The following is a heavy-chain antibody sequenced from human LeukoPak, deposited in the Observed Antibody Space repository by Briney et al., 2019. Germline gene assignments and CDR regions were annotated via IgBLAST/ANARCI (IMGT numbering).Heavy chain of an antibody. Sequence: PGGSLRLSCAASGFTFSDYYMSWIRQAPGKGLEWVSYISGNSGYTNYADSVKGRFTISRDNAKNSLFLHMNSLRPEDTALYYCATTNDIGNYYFDLWGQGSLVTVSS. V-gene: IGHV3-11*06. CDR2: ISGNSGYT. D-gene: IGHD4-23*01. CDR3: ATTNDIGNYYFDL. J-gene: IGHJ4*02. CDR1: GFTFSDYY.